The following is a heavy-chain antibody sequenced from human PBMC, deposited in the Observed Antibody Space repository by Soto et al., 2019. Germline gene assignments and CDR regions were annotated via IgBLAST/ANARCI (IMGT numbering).Heavy chain of an antibody. V-gene: IGHV3-48*03. CDR1: GFSFSIYV. CDR2: ITSSGKTT. Sequence: EVKLVESGGGLVQPGGSLRLSCAASGFSFSIYVMDWVRQTPGMGLEWISYITSSGKTTYYADSVKGRFTISRDNAKNSLFLQMNSLRAEDTAVYYCARDGGTDYYGMDVWGQGTTVTVSS. D-gene: IGHD3-16*01. J-gene: IGHJ6*02. CDR3: ARDGGTDYYGMDV.